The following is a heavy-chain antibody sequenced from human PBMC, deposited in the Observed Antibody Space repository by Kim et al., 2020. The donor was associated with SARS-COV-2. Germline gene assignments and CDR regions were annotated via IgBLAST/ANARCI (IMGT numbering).Heavy chain of an antibody. Sequence: GGSLRLSCAASGFTFSSYGMHWVRQAPGKGLEWVAVISYDGSNKYYADSVKGRFTISRDNSKNTLYLQMNSLRAEDTAVYYCAKDFERQWRDYYYGMDVWGQGTTVTVSS. CDR2: ISYDGSNK. CDR1: GFTFSSYG. V-gene: IGHV3-30*18. J-gene: IGHJ6*02. CDR3: AKDFERQWRDYYYGMDV. D-gene: IGHD6-19*01.